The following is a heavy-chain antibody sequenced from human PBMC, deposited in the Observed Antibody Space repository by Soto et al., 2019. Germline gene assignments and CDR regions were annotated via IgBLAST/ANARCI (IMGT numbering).Heavy chain of an antibody. V-gene: IGHV4-39*01. CDR3: ARTYSSGWYRRPTAIDY. CDR2: IYYSGST. D-gene: IGHD6-19*01. Sequence: QLQLQESGPGLVKPSETLSLTCTVSGGSISSSSYYWGWIRQPPGKGLEWIGSIYYSGSTYYNPSLKSRVTISVDTSRNQFSLKLSSVTAADTAVYYCARTYSSGWYRRPTAIDYWGQGTLVTVSS. J-gene: IGHJ4*02. CDR1: GGSISSSSYY.